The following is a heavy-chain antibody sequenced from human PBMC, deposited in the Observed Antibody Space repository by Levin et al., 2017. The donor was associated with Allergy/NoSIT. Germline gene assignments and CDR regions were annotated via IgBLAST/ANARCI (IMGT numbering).Heavy chain of an antibody. D-gene: IGHD1-26*01. V-gene: IGHV3-30*03. Sequence: LSLTCAASGFTFSGSGMHWVRQAPGMGLEWVAVISYDGSKRFYADSVKGRFTISRDNSKSTLYLQMDSLRPDDTAVYYCARDSPTFHHGSGGYYSEIYLAYWGQGSLVTVSS. CDR1: GFTFSGSG. CDR2: ISYDGSKR. J-gene: IGHJ4*02. CDR3: ARDSPTFHHGSGGYYSEIYLAY.